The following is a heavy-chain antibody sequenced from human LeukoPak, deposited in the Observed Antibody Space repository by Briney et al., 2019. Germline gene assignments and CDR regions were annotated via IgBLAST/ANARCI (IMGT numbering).Heavy chain of an antibody. CDR2: FFHTGGT. CDR1: GNSITSGYY. D-gene: IGHD1-26*01. Sequence: PSETLSLTCAVSGNSITSGYYWGWIRQPPGKGLEWIGSFFHTGGTYYNPSLKSRVTILVDRSKNQFSLRLSSVTAADTAVYWCARDRHNVGNKPFDYWGQGLLVTVPS. CDR3: ARDRHNVGNKPFDY. J-gene: IGHJ4*02. V-gene: IGHV4-38-2*02.